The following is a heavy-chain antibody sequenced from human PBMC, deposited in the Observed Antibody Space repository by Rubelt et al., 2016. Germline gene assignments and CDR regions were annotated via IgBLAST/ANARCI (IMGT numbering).Heavy chain of an antibody. CDR3: AGDLPPFRRYNWNFPLDY. CDR1: GYTFTSYG. J-gene: IGHJ4*02. D-gene: IGHD1-7*01. CDR2: ISAYNGNT. V-gene: IGHV1-18*01. Sequence: QVQLVQSGAEVKKPGASVKVSCKASGYTFTSYGISWVRQAPGQGLEWMGWISAYNGNTHYAQKLRGKVTRTTDTSTSTADMELRSLRSDDTAGYYGAGDLPPFRRYNWNFPLDYWGQGTLVTVSS.